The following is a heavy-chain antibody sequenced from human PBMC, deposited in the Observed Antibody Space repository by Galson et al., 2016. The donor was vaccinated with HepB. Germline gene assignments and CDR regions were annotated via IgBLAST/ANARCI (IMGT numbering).Heavy chain of an antibody. CDR1: GGSISGSGYY. J-gene: IGHJ4*02. CDR3: ARGYPYFDF. D-gene: IGHD2-2*02. V-gene: IGHV4-31*03. CDR2: IYYTGST. Sequence: TLSLTCTVSGGSISGSGYYWNWIRQPPGKGLEWIGYIYYTGSTYYNPSLNSRVSISVDTSKNQFSLTLSSVTAADTAVNYCARGYPYFDFWGQGTLVTVSS.